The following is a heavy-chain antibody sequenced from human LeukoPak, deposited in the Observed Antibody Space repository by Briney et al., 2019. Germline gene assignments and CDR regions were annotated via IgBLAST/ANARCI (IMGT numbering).Heavy chain of an antibody. CDR1: GFTLSHYY. V-gene: IGHV3-11*01. J-gene: IGHJ4*02. Sequence: PGGSLRLSCVASGFTLSHYYMTWIRQAPGKGLEWLSCISSSGDTIYYADSVKGRFTVSRDNAENSLYLQMNSLRAEDTAMYYCARQGSEIDYWGQGTLVTVSS. CDR3: ARQGSEIDY. CDR2: ISSSGDTI.